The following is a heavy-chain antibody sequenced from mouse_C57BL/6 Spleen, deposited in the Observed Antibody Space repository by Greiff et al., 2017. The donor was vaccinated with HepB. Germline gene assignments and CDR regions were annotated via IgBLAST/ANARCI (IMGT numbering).Heavy chain of an antibody. D-gene: IGHD1-1*01. CDR2: IRNKANGYTT. Sequence: EVKMMESGGCFFQRGDSLSIAGEASGFTFIDYYMSWVRQPPGKALEWLGFIRNKANGYTTEYSASVKGRFTISRDNSQSILYLQMNALRAEDSATYYCARYDTTIVGADYWGQGTTLTVSS. CDR3: ARYDTTIVGADY. CDR1: GFTFIDYY. J-gene: IGHJ2*01. V-gene: IGHV7-3*01.